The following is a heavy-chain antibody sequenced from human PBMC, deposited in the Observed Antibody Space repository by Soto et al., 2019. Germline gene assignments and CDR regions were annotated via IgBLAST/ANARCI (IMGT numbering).Heavy chain of an antibody. Sequence: QVQLQQWGAGLLKPSETLSLTCAVYGGFVSSGSYYWSWIRQPPGKGLEWIGEMSHSGGTHFNPSLKSRFTISVDTSKNQLSLKMASVTAADTALYYCARVERGTATTVVDAFDIWGPGTMVTVSS. D-gene: IGHD1-1*01. CDR3: ARVERGTATTVVDAFDI. CDR1: GGFVSSGSYY. J-gene: IGHJ3*02. V-gene: IGHV4-34*01. CDR2: MSHSGGT.